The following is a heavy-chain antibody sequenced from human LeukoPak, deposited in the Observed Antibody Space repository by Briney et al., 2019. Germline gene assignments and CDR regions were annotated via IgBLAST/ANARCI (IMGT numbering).Heavy chain of an antibody. Sequence: GGSLRLSCAASGFTFSNAWMSWVRQAPGKGLEWVGRIKSKTDGGTTDYAAPVKGRFTISRDYSKNTLYLQMNSLKTEDTAVYYCTTEGQLWLSYYYSYMDVWGKATTVTVSS. CDR2: IKSKTDGGTT. CDR3: TTEGQLWLSYYYSYMDV. CDR1: GFTFSNAW. D-gene: IGHD5-18*01. J-gene: IGHJ6*03. V-gene: IGHV3-15*01.